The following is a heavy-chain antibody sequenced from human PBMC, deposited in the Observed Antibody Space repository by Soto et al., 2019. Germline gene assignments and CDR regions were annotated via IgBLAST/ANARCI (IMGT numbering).Heavy chain of an antibody. D-gene: IGHD4-17*01. CDR3: ARVYTAVDYGIDDY. CDR2: ISSSSSYT. V-gene: IGHV3-11*06. Sequence: GGSLRLSCAASGFTFSDYYMSWIRQAPGKGLEWVSYISSSSSYTNYADSVKGRFTISRDNAKNSLYLQMNSLRAEDTAVYYCARVYTAVDYGIDDYWGQGTLVTVSS. CDR1: GFTFSDYY. J-gene: IGHJ4*02.